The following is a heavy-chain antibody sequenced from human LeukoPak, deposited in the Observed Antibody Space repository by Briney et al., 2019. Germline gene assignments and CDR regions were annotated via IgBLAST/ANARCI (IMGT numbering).Heavy chain of an antibody. CDR3: ARHNYYDSSGLDAFDI. J-gene: IGHJ3*02. CDR1: GGSFSGYY. CDR2: INHSGST. D-gene: IGHD3-22*01. V-gene: IGHV4-34*01. Sequence: SETLSLTCAVYGGSFSGYYWSWIRQPPGKGLEWIGEINHSGSTNYNPSLKSRVTISVDTSNNQFSLKLNSVTAADTAMYYCARHNYYDSSGLDAFDIWGQGTMVTVSS.